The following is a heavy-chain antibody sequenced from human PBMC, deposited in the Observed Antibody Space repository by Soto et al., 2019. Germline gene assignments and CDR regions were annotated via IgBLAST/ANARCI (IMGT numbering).Heavy chain of an antibody. J-gene: IGHJ5*02. Sequence: SETLSLTCTVSGGSISSYYWSWIRQPPGKGLEWIGYIYYSGSTNYNPSLKSRVTISVDTSKNQFSLKLSSVTAADTAVYYCARKAADGYNWFDPWGQGTLVTVSS. CDR1: GGSISSYY. CDR2: IYYSGST. CDR3: ARKAADGYNWFDP. D-gene: IGHD6-25*01. V-gene: IGHV4-59*01.